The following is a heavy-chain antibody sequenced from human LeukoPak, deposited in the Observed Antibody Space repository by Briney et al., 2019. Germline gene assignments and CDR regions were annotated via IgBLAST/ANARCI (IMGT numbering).Heavy chain of an antibody. CDR3: ARHTYGSGSYSDY. D-gene: IGHD3-10*01. V-gene: IGHV5-51*01. J-gene: IGHJ4*02. Sequence: GESLQISCNGAGYSFTSYWIGWGLQMPGKGLEGMGIIYPGDSDTRYSPSFQGQVTISADKSISTAYLQWSSLKASDTAMYYCARHTYGSGSYSDYWGQGTLVTVSS. CDR1: GYSFTSYW. CDR2: IYPGDSDT.